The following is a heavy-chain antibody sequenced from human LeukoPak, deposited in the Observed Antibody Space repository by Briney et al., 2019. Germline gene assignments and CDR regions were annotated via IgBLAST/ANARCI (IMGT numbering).Heavy chain of an antibody. CDR1: GFTFSSYA. D-gene: IGHD3-3*01. CDR3: AKETGGVLRFLEWLFDY. J-gene: IGHJ4*02. V-gene: IGHV3-23*01. Sequence: GGSLRLSCAASGFTFSSYAMSWVRQAPGKGLEWVSAISGSGGSTYYADSVKGRFTISRDNSKNTLYLQMNSLRAEDTAVYYCAKETGGVLRFLEWLFDYWGQGTLVTVSS. CDR2: ISGSGGST.